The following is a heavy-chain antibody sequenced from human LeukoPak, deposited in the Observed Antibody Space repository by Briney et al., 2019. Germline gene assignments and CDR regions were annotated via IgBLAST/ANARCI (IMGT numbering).Heavy chain of an antibody. CDR3: ARNILYSRAGSFDY. J-gene: IGHJ4*02. Sequence: PGGSLRLSCEASGSAFSRYGMNWVRRAPGKGLEWVSGITSDSRGIYYADSVKGRFTISRDNSKSTLYLQMNSLRAEDTAVYYCARNILYSRAGSFDYWGQGILVTVSS. CDR2: ITSDSRGI. D-gene: IGHD2/OR15-2a*01. V-gene: IGHV3-23*01. CDR1: GSAFSRYG.